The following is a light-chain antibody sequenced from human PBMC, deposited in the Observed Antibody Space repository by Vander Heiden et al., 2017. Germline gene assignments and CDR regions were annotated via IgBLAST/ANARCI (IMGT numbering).Light chain of an antibody. V-gene: IGKV4-1*01. CDR2: WAS. J-gene: IGKJ1*01. CDR1: QSVLYSSNNKNY. Sequence: DIVMTQSPDSLAVSLGERATINCKSSQSVLYSSNNKNYLAWYQQKPGQPPKLLICWASTRESGVPDRFSGSGSGTDFTLTISSLQAEDVAVYYCQQCNWTPCFGQGTKVEIK. CDR3: QQCNWTPC.